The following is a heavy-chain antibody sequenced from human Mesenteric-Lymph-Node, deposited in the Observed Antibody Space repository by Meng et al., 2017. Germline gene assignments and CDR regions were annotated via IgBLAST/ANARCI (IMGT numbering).Heavy chain of an antibody. CDR3: VRSSAWVRTGFDP. CDR2: IGHSGFT. V-gene: IGHV4-39*01. J-gene: IGHJ5*02. CDR1: GGSISTSGYY. Sequence: PLWQEAGPGLVGPSEALSLTCSVSGGSISTSGYYLGWIRQPPGKGLEWIGSIGHSGFTYYTPSLKSRVTVSIDTSRNQFSLWLTSVTAADTAVYYCVRSSAWVRTGFDPWGQGTLVTVSS. D-gene: IGHD6-19*01.